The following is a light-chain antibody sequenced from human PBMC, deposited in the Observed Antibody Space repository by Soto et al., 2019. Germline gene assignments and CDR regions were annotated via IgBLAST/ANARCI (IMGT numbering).Light chain of an antibody. V-gene: IGLV2-14*01. CDR1: SSDVCGYHY. CDR3: SSYTSSSTRL. Sequence: QSALTQPASVSGSPGQSITISCTGTSSDVCGYHYVSWYQQHPGKAPKLMIYDVSNRPSGVSNRCSGSKSGNTASLTISGIQAEYEADYYCSSYTSSSTRLFGGGTKLTVL. CDR2: DVS. J-gene: IGLJ2*01.